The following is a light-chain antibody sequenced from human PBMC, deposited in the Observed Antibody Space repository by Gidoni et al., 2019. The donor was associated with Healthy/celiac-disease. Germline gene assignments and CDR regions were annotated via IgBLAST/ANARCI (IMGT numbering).Light chain of an antibody. CDR2: DVS. CDR1: SSDVGGYNY. Sequence: QSALTQPRSVSGSPGQSVTISCTGPSSDVGGYNYVSWYQQHPGKAPKLMLYDVSKRPSGAPDRFSGSKSGNTASLTISGLQAEDEADSYCCSYAGSYTHVVFGGGTKLTVL. J-gene: IGLJ2*01. CDR3: CSYAGSYTHVV. V-gene: IGLV2-11*01.